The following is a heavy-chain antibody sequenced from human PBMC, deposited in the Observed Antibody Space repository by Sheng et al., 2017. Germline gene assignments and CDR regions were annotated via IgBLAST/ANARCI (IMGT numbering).Heavy chain of an antibody. D-gene: IGHD2-15*01. CDR2: IWYDGSNK. V-gene: IGHV3-33*01. J-gene: IGHJ6*02. Sequence: QVQLVESGGGVVQPGRSLRLSCAASGFTFSSYGMHWVRQAPGKGLEWVAVIWYDGSNKYYADSVKGRFTISRDNSKNTLYLQMNSLRAEDTAVYYCARMGGKFYYYYYGMDVWGQGTTVTVSS. CDR3: ARMGGKFYYYYYGMDV. CDR1: GFTFSSYG.